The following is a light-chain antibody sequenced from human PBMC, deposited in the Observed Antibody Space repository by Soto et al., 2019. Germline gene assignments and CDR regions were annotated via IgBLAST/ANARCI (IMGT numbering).Light chain of an antibody. V-gene: IGKV1-39*01. J-gene: IGKJ1*01. Sequence: DIQMTQSPSSLFANVGDRVTITCRASQGISTYLHWYQQRPGKAPTLLIYGASNLHSGVPSRFSGRGSGKEFTLTISSLQPEDVATYYCQHTRTTPRTFGQGTKVEIK. CDR1: QGISTY. CDR3: QHTRTTPRT. CDR2: GAS.